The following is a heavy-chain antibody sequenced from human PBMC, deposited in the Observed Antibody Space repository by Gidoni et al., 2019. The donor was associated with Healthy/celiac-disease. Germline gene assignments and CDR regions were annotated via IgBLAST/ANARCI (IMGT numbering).Heavy chain of an antibody. CDR2: ISYDGSNK. CDR1: GFTFSRYG. V-gene: IGHV3-30*18. D-gene: IGHD1-26*01. J-gene: IGHJ6*02. CDR3: AKDVVGATRDYYYYYGMDA. Sequence: QVQLVESGGGVVQPGRSLRLSCAASGFTFSRYGMPWVRQAPGKGLEWVAVISYDGSNKYYADSVKGRFTISRDNSKNTLYLQMNSLRAEDTAVYYCAKDVVGATRDYYYYYGMDAWGQGTTVTVSS.